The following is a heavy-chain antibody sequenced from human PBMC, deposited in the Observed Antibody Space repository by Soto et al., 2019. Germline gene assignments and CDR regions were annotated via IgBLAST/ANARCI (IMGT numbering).Heavy chain of an antibody. J-gene: IGHJ4*02. D-gene: IGHD2-15*01. CDR2: IYYSGST. CDR3: ARHTPAISISDH. Sequence: SETLSLTCSVSGGSISSSSYFWGWIRQPPGKGLEWIGSIYYSGSTYYNPSLKSRVTISVDTSKNQFSLKLSSVTAADTAVYYCARHTPAISISDHWGQGTLVTVSS. V-gene: IGHV4-39*01. CDR1: GGSISSSSYF.